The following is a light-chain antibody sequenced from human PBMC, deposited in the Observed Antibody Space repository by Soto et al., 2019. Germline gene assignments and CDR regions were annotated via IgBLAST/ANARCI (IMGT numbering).Light chain of an antibody. CDR1: QRVSNY. CDR3: QQTYSFPHT. CDR2: AAS. Sequence: DIQMAQSPSSLSASVGDRVTITCRASQRVSNYSSWYQQKAGRAPKLLIYAASSLQSGVPSRFSGGGSGKDFTLAISSLQPEDFATYYCQQTYSFPHTFGGGTKVDI. V-gene: IGKV1-39*01. J-gene: IGKJ4*01.